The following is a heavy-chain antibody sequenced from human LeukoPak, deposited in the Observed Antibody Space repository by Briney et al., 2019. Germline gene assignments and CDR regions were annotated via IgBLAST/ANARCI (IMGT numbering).Heavy chain of an antibody. CDR3: AGSLAYCGGDCRLGDY. CDR1: GFTFSRYS. D-gene: IGHD2-21*02. J-gene: IGHJ4*02. CDR2: ISSNGGST. Sequence: GGSLRLSCAASGFTFSRYSMHWVRQAPGKGLEYVSAISSNGGSTYYANSVKGRFTISRDNSKNTLYLQMNNLRVEDTAVYYCAGSLAYCGGDCRLGDYWGQGTLVTVSS. V-gene: IGHV3-64*01.